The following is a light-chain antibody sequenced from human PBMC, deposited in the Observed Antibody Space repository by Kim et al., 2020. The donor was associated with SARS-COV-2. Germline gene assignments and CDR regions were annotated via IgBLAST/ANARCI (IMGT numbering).Light chain of an antibody. CDR3: QQYDDILPIT. V-gene: IGKV1-33*01. J-gene: IGKJ5*01. Sequence: DIQMTQSPSSLSASVGDRVTITCQASQDIRNYLNWYQQKPGKAPKLLIFDAFNLVTGVPSRFTGGGYGTNFSLTISSLQPEDIATYYCQQYDDILPITFGQGTRLEIK. CDR2: DAF. CDR1: QDIRNY.